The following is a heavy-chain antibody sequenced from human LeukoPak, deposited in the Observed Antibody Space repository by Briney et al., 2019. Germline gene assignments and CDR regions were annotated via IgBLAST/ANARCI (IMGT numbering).Heavy chain of an antibody. CDR3: AKDDYGDYSSLEISY. D-gene: IGHD4-17*01. CDR1: GFTFDDYA. CDR2: INWNSASI. V-gene: IGHV3-9*01. Sequence: GGSLRLSCAASGFTFDDYAMHWVRQAPGKGLEWVSGINWNSASIGYADFVKGRFTISRDNAKNSLYLQMNSLRPEDTALYYCAKDDYGDYSSLEISYWGQGTLVTVSS. J-gene: IGHJ4*02.